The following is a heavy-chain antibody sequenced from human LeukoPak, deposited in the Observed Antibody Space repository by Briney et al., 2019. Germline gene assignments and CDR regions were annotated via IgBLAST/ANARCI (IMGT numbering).Heavy chain of an antibody. D-gene: IGHD3-22*01. Sequence: PGRSLRLSCAASGFTFSSYGMSWVRQAPGKGLEWVSAISGSGGSTYYADSVKGRFTISRDNSKNTLYLQMNSLRAEDTAVYYCAKDPHYDSSGYCGYWGQGTLATVSS. J-gene: IGHJ4*02. CDR1: GFTFSSYG. V-gene: IGHV3-23*01. CDR3: AKDPHYDSSGYCGY. CDR2: ISGSGGST.